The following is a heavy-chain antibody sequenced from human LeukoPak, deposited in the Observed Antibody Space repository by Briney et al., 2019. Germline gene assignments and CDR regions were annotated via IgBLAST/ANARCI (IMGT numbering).Heavy chain of an antibody. D-gene: IGHD3-3*01. J-gene: IGHJ6*03. Sequence: GASVKVSCKASGYTFTSYDINWVRQATGQGLEWMGWMNPNSGKTGYAQKFQGRVTITRNTSISTAYMELSSLRSEDRAGCDCGRRNYDFWSGYPLQDYYYYMDVWGKGTTVTVSS. V-gene: IGHV1-8*03. CDR3: GRRNYDFWSGYPLQDYYYYMDV. CDR2: MNPNSGKT. CDR1: GYTFTSYD.